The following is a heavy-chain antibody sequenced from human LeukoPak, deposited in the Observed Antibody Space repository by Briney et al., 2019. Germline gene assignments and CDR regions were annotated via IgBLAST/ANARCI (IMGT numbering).Heavy chain of an antibody. D-gene: IGHD6-19*01. Sequence: GASVKVSCKASGYTFTGYYMHWVRQAPGQGLEWMGRINPNSGGTNYAQKFQGRVTMTRDTSISTAYMELSRLRSDDTAVYYCARVLAVAKDLVDWFDPWGQGTLVTVSS. CDR2: INPNSGGT. CDR3: ARVLAVAKDLVDWFDP. V-gene: IGHV1-2*06. J-gene: IGHJ5*02. CDR1: GYTFTGYY.